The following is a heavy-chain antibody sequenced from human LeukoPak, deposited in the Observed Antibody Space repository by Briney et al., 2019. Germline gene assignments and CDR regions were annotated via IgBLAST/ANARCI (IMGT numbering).Heavy chain of an antibody. J-gene: IGHJ4*02. CDR1: GFSFNGYW. D-gene: IGHD2-15*01. V-gene: IGHV3-7*01. CDR3: ARDSRPRGGSCFDN. CDR2: IKEDGSDK. Sequence: PGGSLRLSCAASGFSFNGYWMSWVRQAPGKGPEWVANIKEDGSDKYYIDSVKGRFTISRDDGTNSVFLEMNSLRPEDTGLYYCARDSRPRGGSCFDNWGQGTLVTVSS.